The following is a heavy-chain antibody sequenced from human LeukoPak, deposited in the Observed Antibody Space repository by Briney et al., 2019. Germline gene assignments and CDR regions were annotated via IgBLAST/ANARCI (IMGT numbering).Heavy chain of an antibody. CDR1: GGSISSYY. CDR2: IYYSGST. Sequence: SETLPLTCTVSGGSISSYYWSWIRQPPGKGLEWIGYIYYSGSTNYNPSLKSRVTISVDTSKNQFSLKLSSVTAADTAVYYCARSAMYQLLGSFDYWGQGTLVTVSS. CDR3: ARSAMYQLLGSFDY. V-gene: IGHV4-59*01. D-gene: IGHD2-2*01. J-gene: IGHJ4*02.